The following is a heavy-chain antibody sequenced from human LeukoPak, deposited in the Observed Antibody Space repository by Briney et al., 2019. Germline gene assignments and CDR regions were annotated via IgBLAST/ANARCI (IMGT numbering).Heavy chain of an antibody. D-gene: IGHD4-17*01. CDR1: GDSLSSHY. CDR3: ARDLVTVTKGFDT. CDR2: ISHIGRT. J-gene: IGHJ3*02. Sequence: SETLSLTCAVSGDSLSSHYWIWIRQSPGTGLEGIGYISHIGRTNYNPSLKSRVTISIDTSKNQFSLRLRSVTAADTAVYYCARDLVTVTKGFDTWGQGTMVSVSS. V-gene: IGHV4-59*11.